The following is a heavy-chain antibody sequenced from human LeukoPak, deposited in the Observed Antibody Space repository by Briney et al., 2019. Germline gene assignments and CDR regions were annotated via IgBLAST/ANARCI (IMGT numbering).Heavy chain of an antibody. V-gene: IGHV4-31*03. D-gene: IGHD3-10*01. Sequence: SETLSLTCTVSGGSISSGDYYWSWIRQHPGKGLEWIGYIYYSGTTNYNPSLKSRVTISVDTSKNQFSLKLSSVTAADTAVYYCVGGTGFGDDFFDYWGPGSLVTVSS. CDR1: GGSISSGDYY. CDR2: IYYSGTT. J-gene: IGHJ4*02. CDR3: VGGTGFGDDFFDY.